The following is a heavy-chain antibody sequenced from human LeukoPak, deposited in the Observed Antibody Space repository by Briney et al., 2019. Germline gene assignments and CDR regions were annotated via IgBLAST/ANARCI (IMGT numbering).Heavy chain of an antibody. V-gene: IGHV1-18*01. J-gene: IGHJ3*02. Sequence: ASVKVSCKASGYTFTSYDISWARQAPGQGLEWMGWISGYNGNTNYAQKFQGRVAMTTDTSTSTAYMELRSLRSDDTAVYYCARVGNSYASRGAQHDGFDIWGQGTMVTVSS. CDR3: ARVGNSYASRGAQHDGFDI. CDR2: ISGYNGNT. CDR1: GYTFTSYD. D-gene: IGHD3-16*01.